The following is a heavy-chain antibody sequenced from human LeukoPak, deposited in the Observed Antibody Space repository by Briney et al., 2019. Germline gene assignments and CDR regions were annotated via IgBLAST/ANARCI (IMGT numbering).Heavy chain of an antibody. CDR1: GFTFSSNA. CDR2: ISGSVGSK. V-gene: IGHV3-23*01. Sequence: RGCLRLSCAVSGFTFSSNAMGWVRQVPGKGLEWVSAISGSVGSKYYADSVKHRFTIPRDNPKNTLYLQKNSLRAEDTAVYYCAKDDQVDDMLTGYYPRYDYWGQGTLVTVSS. J-gene: IGHJ4*02. D-gene: IGHD3-9*01. CDR3: AKDDQVDDMLTGYYPRYDY.